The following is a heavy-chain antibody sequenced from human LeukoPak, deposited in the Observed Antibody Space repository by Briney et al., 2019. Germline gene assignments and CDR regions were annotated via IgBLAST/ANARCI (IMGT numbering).Heavy chain of an antibody. CDR3: AKDRYDYYDSSGYPIDY. V-gene: IGHV3-23*01. D-gene: IGHD3-22*01. J-gene: IGHJ4*02. CDR2: ISGSGGST. CDR1: GFTFSSYS. Sequence: PGGSLRLSCAASGFTFSSYSMNWVRQAPGKGLEWVSAISGSGGSTYYADSVKGRFTISRDNSKNTLYLQMNSLRAEDTAVYYCAKDRYDYYDSSGYPIDYWGQGTLVTVSS.